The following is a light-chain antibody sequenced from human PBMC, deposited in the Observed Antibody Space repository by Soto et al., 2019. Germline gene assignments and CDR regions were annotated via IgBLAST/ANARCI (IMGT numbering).Light chain of an antibody. V-gene: IGKV1D-16*01. CDR1: QDINSW. J-gene: IGKJ4*01. CDR3: QQYNIYPLT. Sequence: DVQMTQSPSSLSASVGDRVTITCRASQDINSWLAWYQQKPGKASKSLIYAASSLQTGVPSRFSGSESGTDFTLTISSLQPEDSATYYCQQYNIYPLTFGGGTKVEIK. CDR2: AAS.